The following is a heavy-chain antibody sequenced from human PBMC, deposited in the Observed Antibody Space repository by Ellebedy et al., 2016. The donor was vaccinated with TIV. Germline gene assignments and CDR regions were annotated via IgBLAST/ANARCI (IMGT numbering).Heavy chain of an antibody. CDR1: GFTFSRYT. Sequence: PGGSLRLSCAASGFTFSRYTINWVRQAPGKGLEWVSSLSSTSSYIYYADSAKGRFTISRDNAKNTLYLQMNSLRAEDTAVYYCARDRPTGIDYYGMDVWGQGTTVTVSS. V-gene: IGHV3-21*01. J-gene: IGHJ6*02. CDR3: ARDRPTGIDYYGMDV. D-gene: IGHD1-1*01. CDR2: LSSTSSYI.